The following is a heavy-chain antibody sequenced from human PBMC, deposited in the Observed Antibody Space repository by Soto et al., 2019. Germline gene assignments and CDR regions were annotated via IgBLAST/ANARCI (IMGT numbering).Heavy chain of an antibody. D-gene: IGHD2-2*01. CDR2: IIPIFGTA. CDR3: AREGIVVVPDYEGYYYYGMDV. CDR1: GGTFSSYA. Sequence: SVKVSCKASGGTFSSYAISWVRQAPGQGLEWMGGIIPIFGTANYAQKFQGRVTITADKSTSTAYMELSSLRSEDTAVYYCAREGIVVVPDYEGYYYYGMDVWGQGTTVTVS. V-gene: IGHV1-69*06. J-gene: IGHJ6*02.